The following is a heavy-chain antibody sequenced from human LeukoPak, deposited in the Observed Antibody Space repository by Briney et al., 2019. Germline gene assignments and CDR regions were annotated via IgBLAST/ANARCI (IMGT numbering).Heavy chain of an antibody. V-gene: IGHV1-2*02. CDR1: VYTFSGHY. Sequence: GASVKVSCKASVYTFSGHYMHWVRQAPGQGLEWMGWIKPSSGATSYAQKFRGRVTMTRDTSNRTSYMELSRLRSDDTALYYCASCYYDSSGYYYFDYWGQGTLVTVSS. CDR3: ASCYYDSSGYYYFDY. D-gene: IGHD3-22*01. J-gene: IGHJ4*02. CDR2: IKPSSGAT.